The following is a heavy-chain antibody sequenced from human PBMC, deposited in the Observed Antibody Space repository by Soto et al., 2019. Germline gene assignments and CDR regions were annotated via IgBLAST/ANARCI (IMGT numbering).Heavy chain of an antibody. CDR3: ARDELTIFGVAHYYYYGMDV. CDR2: IVVGSGNT. V-gene: IGHV1-58*01. J-gene: IGHJ6*02. CDR1: GFTFTSSA. Sequence: GASVKVSCKASGFTFTSSAVQWVRQARGQRLEWIGWIVVGSGNTKYAQKFQGRVTITRDTSASTAYMELSSLRSEDTAVYYCARDELTIFGVAHYYYYGMDVWGQGTTVTVSS. D-gene: IGHD3-3*01.